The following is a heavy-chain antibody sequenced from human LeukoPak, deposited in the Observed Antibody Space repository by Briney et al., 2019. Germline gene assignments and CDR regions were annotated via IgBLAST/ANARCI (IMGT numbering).Heavy chain of an antibody. Sequence: SETLSLTCTVSGGSISSYYWSWIRQPAGKGLEWIGRIYTSGSTNYNPSLKSRVTMSVDTSKNQFSLKLSSVTVADTAVYYCARDRSSSGWYVGAGFFDYWGQGTLVTVSS. J-gene: IGHJ4*02. CDR2: IYTSGST. D-gene: IGHD6-19*01. CDR3: ARDRSSSGWYVGAGFFDY. V-gene: IGHV4-4*07. CDR1: GGSISSYY.